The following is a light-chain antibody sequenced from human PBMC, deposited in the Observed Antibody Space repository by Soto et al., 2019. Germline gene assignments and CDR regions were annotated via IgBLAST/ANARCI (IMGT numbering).Light chain of an antibody. CDR3: SSYAGSNNFGVV. CDR1: SSDVGGYNY. CDR2: EVN. J-gene: IGLJ2*01. V-gene: IGLV2-8*01. Sequence: QSVLTQPPSASGSPGQSITISCTGTSSDVGGYNYVSWYQQHPGKAPKLMIYEVNKRPSGVPDRFSGSKSGNTASLTVSGLEAEDEAEDYCSSYAGSNNFGVVFGGGTKLTVL.